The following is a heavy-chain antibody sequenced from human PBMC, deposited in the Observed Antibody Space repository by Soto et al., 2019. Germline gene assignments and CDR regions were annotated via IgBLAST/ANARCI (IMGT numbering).Heavy chain of an antibody. CDR2: ISGGNGNT. CDR1: GYTFTSYG. Sequence: QVQLVQSGAEVKKPGASVKVSCKASGYTFTSYGMIWVRQAPGQGLEWMGWISGGNGNTKYAQKFQGRVTMTTDTSASTAYMELSSLRSDDTAVYYCARAHNLGRGTHWGQGTLVTVSS. V-gene: IGHV1-18*01. D-gene: IGHD1-1*01. CDR3: ARAHNLGRGTH. J-gene: IGHJ4*02.